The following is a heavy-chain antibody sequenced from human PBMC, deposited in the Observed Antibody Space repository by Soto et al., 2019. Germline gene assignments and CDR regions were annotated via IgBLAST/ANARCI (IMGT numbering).Heavy chain of an antibody. J-gene: IGHJ6*02. V-gene: IGHV4-4*07. CDR2: IYPSGTT. CDR1: GDSFSNYY. Sequence: QVQLQESGPGLVKPSETLSLTCTVSGDSFSNYYWSWIRQPAGKGLEWIGRIYPSGTTNYNPSLKSRLTMSRHTSKNQFSLSLRSVTAADTAVYFCARDDFGSAGMDVWGQGTTVTVSS. D-gene: IGHD3-10*01. CDR3: ARDDFGSAGMDV.